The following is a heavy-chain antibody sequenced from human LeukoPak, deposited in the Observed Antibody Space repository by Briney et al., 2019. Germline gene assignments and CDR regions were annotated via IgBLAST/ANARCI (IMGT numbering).Heavy chain of an antibody. V-gene: IGHV3-30*04. CDR3: VKGIAAAAGDAFDI. CDR2: ISYDGSNK. D-gene: IGHD6-13*01. J-gene: IGHJ3*02. Sequence: PGGSLRLSCAASGFTFSSYAMHWVRQAPGKGLEWVAVISYDGSNKYYADSVKGRFTISRDNSKNTLYLQMNSLRAEDTAVYYCVKGIAAAAGDAFDIWGQGTMVTVSS. CDR1: GFTFSSYA.